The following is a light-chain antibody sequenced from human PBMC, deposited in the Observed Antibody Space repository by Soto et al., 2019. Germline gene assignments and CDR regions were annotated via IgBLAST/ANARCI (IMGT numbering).Light chain of an antibody. Sequence: EIVLTQSPGTLSLSPGERATLSCRASQSVSSSYLAWYQQKPGQAPRLLIYRTSNRATGIPDRFSGSGSGTDFTLTISRLEPVDSAVYYCQQYGSFPRTFGRGTKVDIK. J-gene: IGKJ1*01. CDR1: QSVSSSY. CDR3: QQYGSFPRT. CDR2: RTS. V-gene: IGKV3-20*01.